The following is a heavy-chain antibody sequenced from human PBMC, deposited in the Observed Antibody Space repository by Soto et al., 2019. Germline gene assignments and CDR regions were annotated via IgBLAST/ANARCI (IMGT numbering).Heavy chain of an antibody. V-gene: IGHV1-69*13. D-gene: IGHD5-18*01. CDR2: IIPIFGTS. CDR1: GGTFSSYA. CDR3: ARDLKKDTAMVPGRPDAFDI. J-gene: IGHJ3*02. Sequence: SVKVSCKASGGTFSSYAISWVLQAPGQGLEWMGWIIPIFGTSNYAQKFQGRVTITADESTSTAYMELSSLRSGDTAVYYCARDLKKDTAMVPGRPDAFDIWGQGTMVTVSS.